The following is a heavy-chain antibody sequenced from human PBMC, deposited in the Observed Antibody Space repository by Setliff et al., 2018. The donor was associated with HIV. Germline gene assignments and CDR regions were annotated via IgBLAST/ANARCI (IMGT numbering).Heavy chain of an antibody. J-gene: IGHJ4*02. CDR2: ITSSSGAI. Sequence: GESLRLSCAASEFTFSGYSMNWVRQAPGKGLEWIACITSSSGAIYYADSVRGRFTISRDNAKNSLSLQMKSLRPEDTAVYYCASSGSGSYYNGLGYWGQGTLVTVSS. V-gene: IGHV3-48*01. D-gene: IGHD3-10*01. CDR3: ASSGSGSYYNGLGY. CDR1: EFTFSGYS.